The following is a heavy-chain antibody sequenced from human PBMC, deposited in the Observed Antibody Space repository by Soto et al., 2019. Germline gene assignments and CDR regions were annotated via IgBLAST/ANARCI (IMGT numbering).Heavy chain of an antibody. CDR1: GFTFTNYG. CDR3: ARDRGMLASDY. V-gene: IGHV3-33*01. J-gene: IGHJ4*02. D-gene: IGHD3-10*02. CDR2: IWYDGSNK. Sequence: GGSLRLSCATSGFTFTNYGMHWVRQAPGKGLEWVSVIWYDGSNKYYADSVKGRFSISRDTSRKTVYLQMNSLRDEDTAVYFCARDRGMLASDYWGQGTLVTVSS.